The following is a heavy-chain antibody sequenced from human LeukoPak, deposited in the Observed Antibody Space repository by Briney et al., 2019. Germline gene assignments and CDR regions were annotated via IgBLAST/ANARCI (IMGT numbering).Heavy chain of an antibody. CDR1: GFTFSDYY. V-gene: IGHV3-11*04. CDR3: ARDVGLAALDY. Sequence: GGSLRLSCAASGFTFSDYYMSWIRQAPGKGLEWVSYISSSGSVIFYADSVKGRFTISRDNAKNSLYLQLNSLRADDTAVYHCARDVGLAALDYWGQGTLVTVSS. CDR2: ISSSGSVI. J-gene: IGHJ4*02. D-gene: IGHD6-13*01.